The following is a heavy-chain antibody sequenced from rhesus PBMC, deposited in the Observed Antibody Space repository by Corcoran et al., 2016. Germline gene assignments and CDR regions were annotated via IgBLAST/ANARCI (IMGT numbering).Heavy chain of an antibody. J-gene: IGHJ4*01. V-gene: IGHV4-147*01. CDR2: FYGSSGSP. D-gene: IGHD3-9*01. Sequence: QVQLQESGPGLVKPSETLSLTCAVSGDSINSNYWSWIRQLPGQGLEWIGRFYGSSGSPSYNPSLTSRVTISTDTSKNQFSLKLNSVTAADTAVYYCARDLLHIGRGFDYWGQGVLVTVSS. CDR3: ARDLLHIGRGFDY. CDR1: GDSINSNY.